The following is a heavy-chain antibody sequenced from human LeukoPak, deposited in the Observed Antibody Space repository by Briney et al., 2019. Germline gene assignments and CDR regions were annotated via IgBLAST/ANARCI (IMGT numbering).Heavy chain of an antibody. CDR1: GGSFSGYY. Sequence: SETLSLTCAVYGGSFSGYYWSWIRQPPGKGLEWIGEINHSGSTNYNPSLKSRVTISVDMSKNQFSLKLSSVTAADTAVYYCARVRSPYYYDSSGYYQRGNWYFDLWGRGTLVTVSS. J-gene: IGHJ2*01. CDR3: ARVRSPYYYDSSGYYQRGNWYFDL. D-gene: IGHD3-22*01. V-gene: IGHV4-34*01. CDR2: INHSGST.